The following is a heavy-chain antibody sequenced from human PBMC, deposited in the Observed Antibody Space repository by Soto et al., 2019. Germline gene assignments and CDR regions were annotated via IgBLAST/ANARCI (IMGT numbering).Heavy chain of an antibody. CDR1: GYSFTSYW. CDR2: IYPGDSDT. J-gene: IGHJ6*02. D-gene: IGHD3-10*01. V-gene: IGHV5-51*01. CDR3: GSTSGDYYYGMDV. Sequence: PGESLKISCKGSGYSFTSYWIGWVRQMPGKGLEWMGIIYPGDSDTRYSPSFQGQVTISADKSISTAYLQWSSLKASDTAMYYCGSTSGDYYYGMDVWGQVTTATVSS.